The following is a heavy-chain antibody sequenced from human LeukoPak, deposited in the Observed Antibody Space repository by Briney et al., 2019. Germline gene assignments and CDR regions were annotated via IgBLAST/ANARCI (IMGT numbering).Heavy chain of an antibody. CDR3: ANDYCGGDCYSGWYFDL. V-gene: IGHV3-7*03. Sequence: GGSLRLSCAASGFTFSGYWMSWVRQAPGKGLEWVANINQDGSEKYYVDSVKGRFTISRDNAKNSLYLQMNSLRAEDTALYYCANDYCGGDCYSGWYFDLWGRGTLVTVSS. CDR1: GFTFSGYW. D-gene: IGHD2-21*02. CDR2: INQDGSEK. J-gene: IGHJ2*01.